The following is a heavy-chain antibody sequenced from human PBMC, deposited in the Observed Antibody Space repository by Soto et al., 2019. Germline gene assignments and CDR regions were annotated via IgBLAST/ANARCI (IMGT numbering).Heavy chain of an antibody. V-gene: IGHV1-18*01. Sequence: ASVKVSFKASGYTFTSYGISWVRQAPGQGLEWMGWISAYNGNTNYAQKLQGRVTMTTDTSTSTAYMELRSLRSDDTAVYYCARVPILSLSASNNWFDPWGQGTLVTVSS. J-gene: IGHJ5*02. CDR1: GYTFTSYG. CDR2: ISAYNGNT. D-gene: IGHD2-15*01. CDR3: ARVPILSLSASNNWFDP.